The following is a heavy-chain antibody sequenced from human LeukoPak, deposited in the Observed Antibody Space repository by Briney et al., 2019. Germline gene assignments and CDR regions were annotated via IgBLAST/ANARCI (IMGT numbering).Heavy chain of an antibody. Sequence: GGSLRLSCAASGFTFSSYAMSWIRQAPGKGLEWVSAIVGSGGSTYYADSVKGRFTISRDNSKNTLYLQMNSLRAEDTAVYYCAKDLTAMGTGYFDYWGQGTLVTVSS. CDR3: AKDLTAMGTGYFDY. J-gene: IGHJ4*02. CDR2: IVGSGGST. CDR1: GFTFSSYA. V-gene: IGHV3-23*01. D-gene: IGHD5-18*01.